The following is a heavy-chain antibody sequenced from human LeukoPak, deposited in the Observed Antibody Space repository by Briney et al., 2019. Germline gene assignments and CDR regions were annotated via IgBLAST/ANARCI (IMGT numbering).Heavy chain of an antibody. CDR3: ARDTHLSYAAGFDC. V-gene: IGHV3-7*01. Sequence: SGGSLRLSCAASGFTFSAFWLSWVRQAPGKGLEWVANIKQDGSQKKYVDSVKGRFTISRDNAKNSLYLQMTSLRAEDTALYYCARDTHLSYAAGFDCWGQGTLVTVSS. CDR2: IKQDGSQK. CDR1: GFTFSAFW. J-gene: IGHJ4*02. D-gene: IGHD3-10*01.